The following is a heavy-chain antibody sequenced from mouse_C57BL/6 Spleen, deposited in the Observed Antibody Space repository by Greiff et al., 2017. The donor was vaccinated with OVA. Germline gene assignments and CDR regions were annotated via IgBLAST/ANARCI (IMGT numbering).Heavy chain of an antibody. V-gene: IGHV1-9*01. CDR3: ARWGYYDYDGAWFAY. CDR2: IFPGSGST. Sequence: VQLQQSGAELMKPGASVKLSCKATGYTFTGYWIEWVKQRPGHGLEWIGEIFPGSGSTNYNEKFKGKATFTADTSSNTAYMQLSSLTTEDSAIYYCARWGYYDYDGAWFAYWGQGTLVTVSA. J-gene: IGHJ3*01. D-gene: IGHD2-4*01. CDR1: GYTFTGYW.